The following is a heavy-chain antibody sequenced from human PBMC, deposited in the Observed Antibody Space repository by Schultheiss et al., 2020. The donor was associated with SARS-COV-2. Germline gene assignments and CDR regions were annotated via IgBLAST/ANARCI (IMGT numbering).Heavy chain of an antibody. V-gene: IGHV3-21*01. J-gene: IGHJ6*02. Sequence: GGSLRLSCAASGFTFSSYSMNWVRQAPGKGLEWVSSISSSSSYIYYADSVKGRFTISRDNAKNSLYLQMNSMRAEDTAVYYCARGEDIVVVPAAIPVYYYYGMDVWGQGTTVTVS. D-gene: IGHD2-2*02. CDR1: GFTFSSYS. CDR2: ISSSSSYI. CDR3: ARGEDIVVVPAAIPVYYYYGMDV.